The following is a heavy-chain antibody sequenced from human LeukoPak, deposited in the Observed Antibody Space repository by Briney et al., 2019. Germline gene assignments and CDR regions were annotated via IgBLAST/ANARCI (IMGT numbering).Heavy chain of an antibody. J-gene: IGHJ4*02. D-gene: IGHD1-26*01. CDR1: GYTFSNAW. CDR3: TTGTRETGDSH. CDR2: SKSKTDGGTT. V-gene: IGHV3-15*01. Sequence: GGSLRLFCAASGYTFSNAWMSWVRQAPGKGLEWVGRSKSKTDGGTTDYAAPVKGRLTISRDDSKNTLYQQMNSLKTKDTAVYYCTTGTRETGDSHWGQGTLVTVSS.